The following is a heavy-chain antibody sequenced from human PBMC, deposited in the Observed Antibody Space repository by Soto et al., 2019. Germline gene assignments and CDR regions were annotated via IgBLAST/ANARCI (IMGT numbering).Heavy chain of an antibody. Sequence: SETLSLTCTVSGGAVSSGSYYWSWIRQPPGKGLEWIGYIYYSGSTNYNPSLKSRVTISVDTSKNQFSLKLSSVTAADTAVYYCARGVDFWSGLPFDYWGQGSLVTVSS. D-gene: IGHD3-3*01. CDR3: ARGVDFWSGLPFDY. J-gene: IGHJ4*02. CDR2: IYYSGST. V-gene: IGHV4-61*01. CDR1: GGAVSSGSYY.